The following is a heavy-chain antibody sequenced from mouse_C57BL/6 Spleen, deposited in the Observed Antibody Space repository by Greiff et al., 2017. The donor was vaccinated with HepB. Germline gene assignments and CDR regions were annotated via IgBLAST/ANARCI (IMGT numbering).Heavy chain of an antibody. Sequence: VKLVESGAELVKPGASVKISCKASGYAFSSYWMNWVKQRPGKGLEWIGQIYPGDGDTNYNGKFKGKATLTADKSSSTAYMQLSSLTSEDSAVYFCARGGGYDYGAWFAYWGQGTLVTVSA. J-gene: IGHJ3*01. CDR1: GYAFSSYW. CDR2: IYPGDGDT. CDR3: ARGGGYDYGAWFAY. D-gene: IGHD2-4*01. V-gene: IGHV1-80*01.